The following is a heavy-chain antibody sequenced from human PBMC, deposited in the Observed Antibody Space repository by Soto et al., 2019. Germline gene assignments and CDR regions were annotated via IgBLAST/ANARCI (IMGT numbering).Heavy chain of an antibody. Sequence: QVQLVQSGAEVKEPGASVKISCKPSGYSFTSFYMHWVRQAPGQGLEWMGTINPNGGSTTYAQKFQSRVTMTRDTSTSTLYMALSGLRSEDTAVYYCARAIPHFDYWGQGTLVTVSS. CDR1: GYSFTSFY. V-gene: IGHV1-46*01. D-gene: IGHD2-21*01. J-gene: IGHJ4*02. CDR2: INPNGGST. CDR3: ARAIPHFDY.